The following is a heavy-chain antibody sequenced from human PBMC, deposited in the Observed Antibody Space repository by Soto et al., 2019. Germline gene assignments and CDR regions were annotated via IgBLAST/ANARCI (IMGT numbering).Heavy chain of an antibody. CDR3: ARDGYYDILTGYYKAGYY. D-gene: IGHD3-9*01. CDR1: GYTFTSYG. CDR2: ISAYNGNT. Sequence: QVQLVQSGAEVKKPGASVKVSCKASGYTFTSYGIIWVRQAPGQGLEWMGWISAYNGNTNYAQKLQGRVTMTTDTSTSTAYMELRSLRSDDTAVYYCARDGYYDILTGYYKAGYYWGQGTLVTVSS. J-gene: IGHJ4*02. V-gene: IGHV1-18*01.